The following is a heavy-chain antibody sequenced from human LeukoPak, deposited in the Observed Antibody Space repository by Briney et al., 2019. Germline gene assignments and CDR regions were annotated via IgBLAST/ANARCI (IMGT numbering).Heavy chain of an antibody. J-gene: IGHJ4*02. CDR2: INPRGDAT. D-gene: IGHD3-9*01. Sequence: ASVKVSCKSSGYIFTDYHIHWVRQAPGQGLEWMGVINPRGDATTYAQNFQDGVSMTSDPATSIVSVEVRSLRSGDTAVYYCVRGAALVLTGYYKEPQFDNWGQGTLVTVSS. CDR1: GYIFTDYH. CDR3: VRGAALVLTGYYKEPQFDN. V-gene: IGHV1-46*01.